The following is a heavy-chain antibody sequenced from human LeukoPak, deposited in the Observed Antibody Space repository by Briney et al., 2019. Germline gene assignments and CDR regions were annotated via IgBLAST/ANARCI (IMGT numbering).Heavy chain of an antibody. J-gene: IGHJ6*02. D-gene: IGHD4-17*01. CDR1: GGSISSSSYY. CDR2: IYTSGST. V-gene: IGHV4-61*02. Sequence: PSETLSLTCTVSGGSISSSSYYWSWIRQPAGKGLEWIGRIYTSGSTNYNPSLKSRVTMSVDTSKNQFSLKLSSVTAADTAVYYCARDHGDQRNYYYYYGMDVWGQGTTVTVSS. CDR3: ARDHGDQRNYYYYYGMDV.